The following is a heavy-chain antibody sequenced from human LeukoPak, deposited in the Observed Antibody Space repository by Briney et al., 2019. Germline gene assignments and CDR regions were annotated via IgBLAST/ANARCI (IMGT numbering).Heavy chain of an antibody. CDR2: IYYSGST. J-gene: IGHJ6*02. V-gene: IGHV4-31*03. CDR3: ARDLVRGVSPYYYGMDV. D-gene: IGHD3-10*01. Sequence: SETLSLTCTVSGGSISSGDYYWSWIRQHPGKGLEWIGYIYYSGSTYYNPSLKSRVTISIDTSKNQFSLKLSSMTAADTAVYYCARDLVRGVSPYYYGMDVWGQGTTVTVSS. CDR1: GGSISSGDYY.